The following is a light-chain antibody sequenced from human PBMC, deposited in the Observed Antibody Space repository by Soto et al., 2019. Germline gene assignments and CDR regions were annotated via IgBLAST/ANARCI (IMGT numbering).Light chain of an antibody. CDR2: GNN. Sequence: VLTQPPSVSGAPGQKVIISCTGSSSNIGAGYDVPWYQQLPGTAPKLLIYGNNNRTSGVPDRLSGAKSGTSASLAITGLQVEDDADYDCQSYDSSLSAAVFGGGTKLTVL. CDR3: QSYDSSLSAAV. V-gene: IGLV1-40*01. CDR1: SSNIGAGYD. J-gene: IGLJ2*01.